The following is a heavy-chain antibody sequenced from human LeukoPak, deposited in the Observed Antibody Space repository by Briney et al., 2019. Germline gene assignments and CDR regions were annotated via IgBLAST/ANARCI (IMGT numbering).Heavy chain of an antibody. J-gene: IGHJ3*02. CDR2: IYHSGST. V-gene: IGHV4-39*07. CDR1: GGSISSSSYY. Sequence: SETLSLTCTVSGGSISSSSYYWGWIRQPPGKGLEWIGSIYHSGSTNYNPSLKSRVTISVDKSKNQFSLKLSSVTAADTAVYYCARVRWELLSVSFDAFDIWGQGTMVTVSS. CDR3: ARVRWELLSVSFDAFDI. D-gene: IGHD1-26*01.